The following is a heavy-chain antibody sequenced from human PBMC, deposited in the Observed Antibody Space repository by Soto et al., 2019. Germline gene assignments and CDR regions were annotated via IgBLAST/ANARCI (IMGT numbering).Heavy chain of an antibody. D-gene: IGHD5-12*01. CDR3: ARDMSGGYNWFDP. Sequence: QVQLQESGPGLVKPSETLSLTCTVSGGSITSYHWNWIRQSPGKGLEWIGSVYYSGSTNYNPSLRSRVTISVDTSKNQLSLKLTSVTAADTAVYYCARDMSGGYNWFDPWGQGTLVTVSS. CDR2: VYYSGST. J-gene: IGHJ5*02. V-gene: IGHV4-59*01. CDR1: GGSITSYH.